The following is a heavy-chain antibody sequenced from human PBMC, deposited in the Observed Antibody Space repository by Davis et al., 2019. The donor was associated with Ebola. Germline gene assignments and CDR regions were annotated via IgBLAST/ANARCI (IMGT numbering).Heavy chain of an antibody. Sequence: ASVKVSCKGSGYTFSGYALNWVRQAPEQGLEWIGWIDTNTGNPTYAQGFTGRFVFSLDTSVNTAYLQISSLKAEDTAVYYCAREGNLRDYVPFDHWGQGTLVIVSS. J-gene: IGHJ4*02. CDR3: AREGNLRDYVPFDH. D-gene: IGHD4-17*01. CDR2: IDTNTGNP. CDR1: GYTFSGYA. V-gene: IGHV7-4-1*02.